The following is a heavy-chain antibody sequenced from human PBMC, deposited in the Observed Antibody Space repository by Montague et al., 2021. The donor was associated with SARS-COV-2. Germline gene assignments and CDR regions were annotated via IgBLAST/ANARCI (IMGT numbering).Heavy chain of an antibody. D-gene: IGHD3-16*01. J-gene: IGHJ6*02. V-gene: IGHV3-74*01. Sequence: SLRLSCAASGFTFSSYWMHWVRQAPGTGLVWVSRVKGDGSRISYTDSVKGRFTISRDNAKNTLYLQMNRLRAEDTAVYFCARGYFPVGGSENWGSYGMDVWGQGTTVTVSS. CDR1: GFTFSSYW. CDR2: VKGDGSRI. CDR3: ARGYFPVGGSENWGSYGMDV.